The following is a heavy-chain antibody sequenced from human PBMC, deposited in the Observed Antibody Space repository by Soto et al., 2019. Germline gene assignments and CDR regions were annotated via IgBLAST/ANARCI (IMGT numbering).Heavy chain of an antibody. J-gene: IGHJ5*02. CDR2: IIPIFGTA. CDR1: GGTFSSYA. CDR3: ARDRGWWLVSDNCFDP. V-gene: IGHV1-69*13. Sequence: SVKVSCKASGGTFSSYAISWVRQAPGQGLEWMGGIIPIFGTANYAQKFQGRVTITADESTSTAYMELSSLRSEDTAVYYCARDRGWWLVSDNCFDPCGQRTLVTVSS. D-gene: IGHD3-3*01.